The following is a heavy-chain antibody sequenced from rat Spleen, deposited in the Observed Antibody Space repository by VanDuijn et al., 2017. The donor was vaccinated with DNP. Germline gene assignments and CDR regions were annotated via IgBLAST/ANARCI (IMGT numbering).Heavy chain of an antibody. CDR3: ATSPGPNWFAY. J-gene: IGHJ3*01. Sequence: EVQLVESGGDLVQPGRSLKLSCAASGFTFSDYNMAWVRQAPERGLEWVASISYGGDTAYYRHSVKGRFTISRDNANRTLYLQMDSLRSEDTATYYCATSPGPNWFAYWGQGTLVTVSS. D-gene: IGHD1-4*01. V-gene: IGHV5-7*01. CDR1: GFTFSDYN. CDR2: ISYGGDTA.